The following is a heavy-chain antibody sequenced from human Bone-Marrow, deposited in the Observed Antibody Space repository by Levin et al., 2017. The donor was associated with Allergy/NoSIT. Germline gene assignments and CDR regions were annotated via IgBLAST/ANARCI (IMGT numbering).Heavy chain of an antibody. D-gene: IGHD3-10*01. CDR1: GFTLSSTG. J-gene: IGHJ3*02. Sequence: TGGSLRLSCKASGFTLSSTGMHWVRQAPGKGLEWVTVIWSNGINKYYADSVPGRFTNSRDDSKNTLFLQMSSLRVEDTAVYYCVRERGPFDGFDIWGQGTMVTVSS. CDR2: IWSNGINK. V-gene: IGHV3-33*01. CDR3: VRERGPFDGFDI.